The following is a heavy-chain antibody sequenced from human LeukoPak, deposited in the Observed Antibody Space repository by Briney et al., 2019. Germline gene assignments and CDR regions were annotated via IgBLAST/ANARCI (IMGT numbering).Heavy chain of an antibody. CDR2: IYYSVNT. J-gene: IGHJ4*02. CDR1: GASISSGTYY. CDR3: ARQFDS. V-gene: IGHV4-39*01. Sequence: SETLSHTRTVSGASISSGTYYWGWTRQPPGKGLEWIGSIYYSVNTYYDPSLKSRVTISVDTSKNQFSLKLSSVTAADTAVYYCARQFDSWGQGTLVTVSS.